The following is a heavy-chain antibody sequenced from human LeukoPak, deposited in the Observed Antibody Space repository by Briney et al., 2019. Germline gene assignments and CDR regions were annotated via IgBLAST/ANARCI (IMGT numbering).Heavy chain of an antibody. CDR2: IYSGDNT. D-gene: IGHD5-24*01. J-gene: IGHJ3*02. CDR1: GLSVISNY. CDR3: AREREGYAFDI. Sequence: GGSLRLSCAASGLSVISNYMSWVRQAPGRGLEWISVIYSGDNTYYADSVKGRFTISRDNSENSLYLQMSSLRPEDTAVYYCAREREGYAFDIWGQGTLVTVSS. V-gene: IGHV3-53*01.